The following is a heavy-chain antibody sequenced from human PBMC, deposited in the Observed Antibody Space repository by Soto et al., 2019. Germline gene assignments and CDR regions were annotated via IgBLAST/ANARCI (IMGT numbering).Heavy chain of an antibody. CDR1: GGTFSSYA. CDR2: IIPIFGTA. Sequence: QVQLVQSGAEVKKPGSSVKVSCKASGGTFSSYAISWVRQAPGQGLEWMGGIIPIFGTANYAQKFQGRVTITADKSPGTTHQEPSRLRSEDHALVLCAVRGRAEVVIRYFDYWGQGTLVTVSS. D-gene: IGHD3-22*01. V-gene: IGHV1-69*06. J-gene: IGHJ4*02. CDR3: AVRGRAEVVIRYFDY.